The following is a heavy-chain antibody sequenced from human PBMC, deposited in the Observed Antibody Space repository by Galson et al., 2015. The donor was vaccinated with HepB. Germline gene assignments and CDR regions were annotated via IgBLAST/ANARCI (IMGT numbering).Heavy chain of an antibody. Sequence: ETLSLTCAVYGGSFSGYYWSWIRQPPGKGLEWIGEINHSGSTNYNPSLKSRVTISVDTSKNQFSLKLSSVTAADTAVYYCARVEDIVVVPAAKHWFDPWGQGTLVTVSS. D-gene: IGHD2-2*01. CDR1: GGSFSGYY. V-gene: IGHV4-34*01. CDR2: INHSGST. J-gene: IGHJ5*02. CDR3: ARVEDIVVVPAAKHWFDP.